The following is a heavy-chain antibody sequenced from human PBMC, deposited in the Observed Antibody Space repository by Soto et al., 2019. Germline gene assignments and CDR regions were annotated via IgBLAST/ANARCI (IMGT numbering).Heavy chain of an antibody. D-gene: IGHD6-13*01. CDR1: GASGSSRSHY. V-gene: IGHV4-39*01. CDR3: ARQGADPSTWSGGGFLDF. Sequence: SETLSLTCTVSGASGSSRSHYWAWIRQPPGKGVEWISSIHYTGNKHYSPSLRSRLTISIDTSRNQFSLTLNSVTAADTAVYYCARQGADPSTWSGGGFLDFWGQGILVTVSS. CDR2: IHYTGNK. J-gene: IGHJ4*02.